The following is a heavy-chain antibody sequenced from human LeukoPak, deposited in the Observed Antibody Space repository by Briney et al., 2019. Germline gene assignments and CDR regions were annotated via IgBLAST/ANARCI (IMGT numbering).Heavy chain of an antibody. D-gene: IGHD6-19*01. CDR3: ATSTPSDWYPFDY. V-gene: IGHV6-1*01. J-gene: IGHJ4*02. CDR1: GDSVSSNTAA. Sequence: SQTLSLTCAISGDSVSSNTAAWNWIRQSPSRGLERLGRTYYRSKWYYDYAVSLKSRITIYPDTSENQFSLQLNSVTPEDTAVYYCATSTPSDWYPFDYWGQGTLVTVSS. CDR2: TYYRSKWYY.